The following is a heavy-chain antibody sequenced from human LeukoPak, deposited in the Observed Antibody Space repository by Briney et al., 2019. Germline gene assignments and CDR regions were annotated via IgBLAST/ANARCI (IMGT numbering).Heavy chain of an antibody. J-gene: IGHJ5*02. CDR2: IYYSGST. Sequence: SETLSLTCTVSGGSIRNYYWSWIRQPPGKGREWIGYIYYSGSTNYNPSLKSRVTISVDTSKNQFSLKLSSVTAADTAVYYCAREGGGYSRNNWFDPWGQGTLVTVSS. D-gene: IGHD2-2*03. CDR1: GGSIRNYY. V-gene: IGHV4-59*01. CDR3: AREGGGYSRNNWFDP.